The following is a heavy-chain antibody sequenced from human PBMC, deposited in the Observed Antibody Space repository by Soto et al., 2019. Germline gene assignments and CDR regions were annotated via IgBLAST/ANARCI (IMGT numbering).Heavy chain of an antibody. CDR1: GYTFTSYY. J-gene: IGHJ3*02. D-gene: IGHD2-15*01. CDR2: INPSGGST. CDR3: ARQSVVAALRKLNAFDI. Sequence: ASVKVSCKASGYTFTSYYMHWVRQAPGQGLEWMGIINPSGGSTSYAQKFQGRVTMTRDTSTSTVYMELSSLRSEDTAVYYCARQSVVAALRKLNAFDIWGQGTMVTVSS. V-gene: IGHV1-46*01.